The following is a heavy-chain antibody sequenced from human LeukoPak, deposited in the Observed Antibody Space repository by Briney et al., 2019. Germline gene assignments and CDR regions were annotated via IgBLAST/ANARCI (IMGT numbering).Heavy chain of an antibody. V-gene: IGHV3-21*01. Sequence: PGGSLRLSCAASGFTFSSYSMNWVRQAPGKGLEWVSSISSSSSYIYYADSVKGRFTISRDNAKNSLYLQMNSLRAEDTAVYYCARDIKFSPAVLYSSSQTPPHAFDIWGQGTMVTVSS. CDR3: ARDIKFSPAVLYSSSQTPPHAFDI. CDR1: GFTFSSYS. D-gene: IGHD6-13*01. CDR2: ISSSSSYI. J-gene: IGHJ3*02.